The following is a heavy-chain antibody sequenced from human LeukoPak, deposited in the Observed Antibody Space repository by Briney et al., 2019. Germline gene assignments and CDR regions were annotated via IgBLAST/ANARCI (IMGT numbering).Heavy chain of an antibody. CDR1: GYSFTSYW. J-gene: IGHJ6*02. V-gene: IGHV5-10-1*01. CDR3: ASSCYYCMDV. Sequence: GESLNISCQGSGYSFTSYWMSWVGQMTGNGVEWMGRIDPSDSYTNYSLSFQGHATISADKPISTAYLQWSSLKASDTAMYYCASSCYYCMDVWGQGTTVTVSS. CDR2: IDPSDSYT.